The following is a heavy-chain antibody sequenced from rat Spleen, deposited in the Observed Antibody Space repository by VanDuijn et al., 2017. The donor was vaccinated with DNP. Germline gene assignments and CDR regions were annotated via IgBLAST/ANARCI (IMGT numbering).Heavy chain of an antibody. J-gene: IGHJ2*01. V-gene: IGHV2-30*01. CDR3: VRGDWAH. CDR1: GFSLTSYS. CDR2: IWTGGST. D-gene: IGHD4-6*01. Sequence: QVQLKESGPGLVQPSETLSLTCTVSGFSLTSYSVSWVRQPPGKGLEWMGVIWTGGSTEYNSALKSRLSISRDTSKSQVFLEMNSLQTEDMATYYCVRGDWAHWGQGVMVTVSS.